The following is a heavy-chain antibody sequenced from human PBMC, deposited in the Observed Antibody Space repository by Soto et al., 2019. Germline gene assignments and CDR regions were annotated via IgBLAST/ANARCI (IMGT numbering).Heavy chain of an antibody. CDR2: IYYSGST. CDR1: GGSVSSGSYY. CDR3: ARLNYEGSGYFTLLWYFDL. D-gene: IGHD3-22*01. Sequence: QVQLQESGPGLVKPSETLSLTCTVSGGSVSSGSYYWSWIRQPPGKGLEWIGYIYYSGSTNYNPSLKSRVTISVDTSKNQFSLKLSSVTAADTAVYYCARLNYEGSGYFTLLWYFDLWGRGTLVTVSS. V-gene: IGHV4-61*01. J-gene: IGHJ2*01.